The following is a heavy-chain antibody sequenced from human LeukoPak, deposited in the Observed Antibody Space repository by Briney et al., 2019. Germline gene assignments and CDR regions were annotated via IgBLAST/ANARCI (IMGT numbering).Heavy chain of an antibody. CDR3: ARLYGSTLYFDY. CDR2: MYYSGST. D-gene: IGHD3-22*01. Sequence: SETLSLTCTVFGGSISSSSYHWAWIRQPPGKGLEWIGNMYYSGSTYYNPSLKSRVTLSVDTSENQFSLKMSSVSAADTALYYCARLYGSTLYFDYWGQGTLVTVSS. J-gene: IGHJ4*02. CDR1: GGSISSSSYH. V-gene: IGHV4-39*01.